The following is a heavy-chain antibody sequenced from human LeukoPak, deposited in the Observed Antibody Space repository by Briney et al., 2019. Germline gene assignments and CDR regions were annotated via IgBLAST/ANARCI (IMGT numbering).Heavy chain of an antibody. V-gene: IGHV4-39*01. CDR3: ATTRAPDSFDY. CDR2: IYYSGST. J-gene: IGHJ4*02. CDR1: GGSISSSSYY. Sequence: SETLSLTCTVSGGSISSSSYYWGWIRQPPGKGLEWIGSIYYSGSTYYNPSLKSRVTISVDTSKNQFSLKLSSVTAADTAVYYCATTRAPDSFDYWGQGTLVTVSS.